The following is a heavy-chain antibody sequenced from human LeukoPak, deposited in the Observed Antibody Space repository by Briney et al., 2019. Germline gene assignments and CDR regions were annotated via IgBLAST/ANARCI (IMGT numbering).Heavy chain of an antibody. Sequence: PGGSLRLSCAASGFTFSSYGMHWVRQAPGKGLEWVAFIRYDGSNKYYADSVKGRFTISRDNAKNTPYLQMNSLRAEDTAVYYCARPRITPGWFDPWGQGTLVTVSS. V-gene: IGHV3-30*02. D-gene: IGHD3-10*01. CDR3: ARPRITPGWFDP. CDR2: IRYDGSNK. J-gene: IGHJ5*02. CDR1: GFTFSSYG.